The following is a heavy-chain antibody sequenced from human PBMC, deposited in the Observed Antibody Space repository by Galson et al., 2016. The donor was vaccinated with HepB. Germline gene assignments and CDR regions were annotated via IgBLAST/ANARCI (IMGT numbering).Heavy chain of an antibody. CDR1: GFLFENYH. CDR2: ISNTGNAV. J-gene: IGHJ6*02. Sequence: SLRLSCAGSGFLFENYHMNWIRQAPGKGLEWVSYISNTGNAVYYTDSVRGRFTVSRDNAKGSVSLKMSSLRPEDTATYYCARDTRGFGGSLDVWGQGTTVSVSS. D-gene: IGHD4-23*01. V-gene: IGHV3-48*03. CDR3: ARDTRGFGGSLDV.